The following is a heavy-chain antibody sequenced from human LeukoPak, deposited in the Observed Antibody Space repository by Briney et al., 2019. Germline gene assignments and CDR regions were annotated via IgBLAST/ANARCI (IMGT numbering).Heavy chain of an antibody. D-gene: IGHD3-3*01. J-gene: IGHJ4*02. CDR1: GGSISSNY. CDR3: ARYDFWSGYGAAFDY. CDR2: IYYSGST. V-gene: IGHV4-59*08. Sequence: SETLSLTCTVSGGSISSNYWSWIRQPPGKGLEWIGYIYYSGSTNYNPSLKSRVTISVDTSKNQFSLKLSSVTAADTDVYYCARYDFWSGYGAAFDYWGQGTLVTVSS.